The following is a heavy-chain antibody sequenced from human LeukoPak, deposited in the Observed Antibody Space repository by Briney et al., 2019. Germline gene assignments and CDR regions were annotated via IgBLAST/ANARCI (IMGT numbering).Heavy chain of an antibody. CDR3: ARGTRFITVAGTSLSFDP. D-gene: IGHD6-19*01. V-gene: IGHV3-64*01. J-gene: IGHJ5*02. Sequence: PGGSQRLSCAASGFSFSSFFMHWVRQAPGKGLEYVSGISANGGRTYYAYSVKGRFTISRDNSKNTLYLHLGSLRPEDMAVYYCARGTRFITVAGTSLSFDPWGQGILVIVSS. CDR2: ISANGGRT. CDR1: GFSFSSFF.